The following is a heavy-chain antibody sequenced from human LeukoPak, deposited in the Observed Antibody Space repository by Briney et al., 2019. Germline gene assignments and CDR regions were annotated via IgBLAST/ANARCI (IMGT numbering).Heavy chain of an antibody. CDR3: ARDLTVGATVRYFDY. CDR1: GFTFSSYS. V-gene: IGHV3-21*01. J-gene: IGHJ4*02. CDR2: ISSSSSYI. Sequence: GGSLRLSCAASGFTFSSYSMNWVRQAPGKGLEWVSSISSSSSYIYYADSVKGRFTISRDNAKNSLYLQMNSLRAEDTAVYYCARDLTVGATVRYFDYRGQGNLVPVSS. D-gene: IGHD1-26*01.